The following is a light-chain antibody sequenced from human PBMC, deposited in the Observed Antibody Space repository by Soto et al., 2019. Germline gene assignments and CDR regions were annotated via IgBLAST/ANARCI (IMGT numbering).Light chain of an antibody. CDR1: SSDVGSYNL. CDR3: CSYAGSSSYVV. V-gene: IGLV2-23*01. Sequence: QSVLTQPASVSGSPGQSITLSCTGTSSDVGSYNLVSWYQLHPGKAPKLMIYEGTKRHSGVSNRFSGSKSGSTASLTISGLQAEDEADYYCCSYAGSSSYVVFGGGTKLTV. J-gene: IGLJ2*01. CDR2: EGT.